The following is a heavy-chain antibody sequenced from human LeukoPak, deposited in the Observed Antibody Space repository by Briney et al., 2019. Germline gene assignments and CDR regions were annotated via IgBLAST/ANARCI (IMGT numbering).Heavy chain of an antibody. J-gene: IGHJ4*02. CDR1: GYTFTDYY. V-gene: IGHV1-2*02. D-gene: IGHD1-26*01. Sequence: GASVKVSFKSSGYTFTDYYIHWVRQAPGQGLEWMGWINTNSGGTNYAQKFQGRVTMTRDTSISTAYMDLSSLTSDDTSVSYCARNLVGPTDVDYWGQGTPVTVSA. CDR2: INTNSGGT. CDR3: ARNLVGPTDVDY.